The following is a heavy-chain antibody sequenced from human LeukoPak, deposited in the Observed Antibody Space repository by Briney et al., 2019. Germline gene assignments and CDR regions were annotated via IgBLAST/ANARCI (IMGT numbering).Heavy chain of an antibody. J-gene: IGHJ4*02. CDR1: GFTFSSYA. CDR2: ISGSGGST. Sequence: GGSLRLSCAASGFTFSSYAMSWVRQAPGKGLEWVSAISGSGGSTYYADSVKGRFTISRDNSKNTLYLQMNSLRAEDTAVYYCAKGSYCSSTSCYRTFDYWGQGTPVTVSS. D-gene: IGHD2-2*01. V-gene: IGHV3-23*01. CDR3: AKGSYCSSTSCYRTFDY.